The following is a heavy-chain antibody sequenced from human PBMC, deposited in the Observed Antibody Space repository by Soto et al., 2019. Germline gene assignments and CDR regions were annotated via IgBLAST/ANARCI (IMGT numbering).Heavy chain of an antibody. CDR3: AKTYYYDSSGLYY. J-gene: IGHJ4*02. Sequence: GGSLRLSCAASGFTFSSDGMHWVRQAPGKGLEWVAVISYDGSNKYYADSVKGRFTISRDNSKNTLYLQMNSLRAEDTAVYYCAKTYYYDSSGLYYRGQGTLVTVSS. D-gene: IGHD3-22*01. V-gene: IGHV3-30*18. CDR1: GFTFSSDG. CDR2: ISYDGSNK.